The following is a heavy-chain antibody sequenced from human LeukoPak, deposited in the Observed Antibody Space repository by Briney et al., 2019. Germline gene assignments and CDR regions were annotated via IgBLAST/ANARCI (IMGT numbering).Heavy chain of an antibody. CDR3: AGESYSGYDY. D-gene: IGHD5-12*01. J-gene: IGHJ4*02. CDR2: INHSGST. V-gene: IGHV4-34*01. Sequence: TSETLSLTCAVYGGSFSGYYWSWIRQPPGKGLEWIGEINHSGSTNYNPSLKSRVTISVDTSKNQFSLKLSSVTAADTAVYYCAGESYSGYDYWGQGTLVTVSS. CDR1: GGSFSGYY.